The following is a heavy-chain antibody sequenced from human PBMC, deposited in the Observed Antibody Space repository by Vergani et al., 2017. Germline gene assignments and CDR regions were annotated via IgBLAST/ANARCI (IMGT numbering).Heavy chain of an antibody. J-gene: IGHJ6*02. CDR2: VFYGGRT. V-gene: IGHV4-39*01. D-gene: IGHD6-19*01. CDR1: GDSISTSSYA. CDR3: ARLPAVAPAYYYYGMDV. Sequence: QMQLQESGPGLVKPSETLSLSCTVSGDSISTSSYAWGWIRQPPGKTLEWIGTVFYGGRTSYNPSLKSRVTLSLDTSKNQFSLKLSSVTAADTAVYYCARLPAVAPAYYYYGMDVWGQGTTVTVSS.